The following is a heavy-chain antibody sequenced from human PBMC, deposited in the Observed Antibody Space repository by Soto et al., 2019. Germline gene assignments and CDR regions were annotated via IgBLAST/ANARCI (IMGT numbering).Heavy chain of an antibody. CDR3: ARKGTGAPVDY. D-gene: IGHD1-1*01. CDR2: ISANNGNT. Sequence: QVQLVQSGAEVKKPGASVKVSCKASGYTFRCYGISWVRQAPGQGLEWMGWISANNGNTHYAQRLQGRVTLTTDTSTSTAYMEVRSLRSDDTAVYYCARKGTGAPVDYWGQGTLVTVSS. J-gene: IGHJ4*02. V-gene: IGHV1-18*01. CDR1: GYTFRCYG.